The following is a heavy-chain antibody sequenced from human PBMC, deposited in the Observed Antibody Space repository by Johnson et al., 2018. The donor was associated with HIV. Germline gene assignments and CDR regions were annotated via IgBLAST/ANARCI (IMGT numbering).Heavy chain of an antibody. CDR3: ASLVPYYYGRGAFDI. J-gene: IGHJ3*02. D-gene: IGHD3-10*01. CDR2: ITWNSDTT. V-gene: IGHV3-9*01. CDR1: GFTFENYA. Sequence: VQLVESGGGLVQPGRSLRLSCAGYGFTFENYAMHWVRQAPGKGLEWVSGITWNSDTTGYADSVKGRFTISRDNAKNSLYLQMNSLRAEDTALYYCASLVPYYYGRGAFDIWGQGTMVTVSS.